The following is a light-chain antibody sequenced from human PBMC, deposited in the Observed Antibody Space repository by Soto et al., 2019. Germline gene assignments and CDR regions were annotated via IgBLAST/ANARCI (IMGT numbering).Light chain of an antibody. Sequence: QSALTQPASVSGSPGQSITISCTGTSSDVGSYNLVSWYQQHPGKAPKLMIYEVSKRPSGVSNRFSGSKSGNTASLTISGLQAEDEADYYCCSYAGSSTQRVFGGGTKVTVL. V-gene: IGLV2-23*02. CDR1: SSDVGSYNL. CDR3: CSYAGSSTQRV. J-gene: IGLJ3*02. CDR2: EVS.